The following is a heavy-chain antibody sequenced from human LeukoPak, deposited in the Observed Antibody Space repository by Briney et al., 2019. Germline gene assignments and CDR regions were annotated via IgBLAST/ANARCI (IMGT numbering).Heavy chain of an antibody. V-gene: IGHV3-21*01. Sequence: GGSLRLSCAAPGITFSNYNMNWVRQAPGKGLEWISSITSSSSYTFYADSVKGRFTISRDNAKNSLYLQMNSLRAEDTAVYYCARVKAGPPPYYYYYMDVWGKGTTVTVSS. J-gene: IGHJ6*03. CDR2: ITSSSSYT. CDR3: ARVKAGPPPYYYYYMDV. CDR1: GITFSNYN.